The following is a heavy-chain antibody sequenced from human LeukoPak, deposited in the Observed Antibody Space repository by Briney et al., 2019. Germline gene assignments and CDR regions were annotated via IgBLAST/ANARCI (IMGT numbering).Heavy chain of an antibody. CDR2: IYYSGST. CDR3: ARGLAAALPGFDY. V-gene: IGHV4-39*07. J-gene: IGHJ4*02. Sequence: SETLSLTCTVSGGSISSSSYYWGWIRQPPGKGLEWIGSIYYSGSTYYNPSLKSRVTISVDTSKNQFSLKLSSVTAADTAAYYCARGLAAALPGFDYWGQGTLVTVSS. D-gene: IGHD6-13*01. CDR1: GGSISSSSYY.